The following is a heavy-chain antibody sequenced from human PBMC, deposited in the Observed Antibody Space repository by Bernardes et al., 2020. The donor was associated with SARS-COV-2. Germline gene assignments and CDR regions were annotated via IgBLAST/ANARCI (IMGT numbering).Heavy chain of an antibody. Sequence: GGSLRPSCAASGFTVSSNYMSWVRQAPGKGLEWVSVIYSGGNTYYADSVKGRFTISRDNSKNTLYLQMNSLRAEDTAVYYCARDYPDPADWGQGTLVTVSS. D-gene: IGHD6-13*01. V-gene: IGHV3-66*01. CDR1: GFTVSSNY. CDR2: IYSGGNT. J-gene: IGHJ4*02. CDR3: ARDYPDPAD.